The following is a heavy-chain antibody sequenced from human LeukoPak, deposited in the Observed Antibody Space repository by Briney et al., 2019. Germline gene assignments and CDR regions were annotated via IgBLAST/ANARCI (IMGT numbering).Heavy chain of an antibody. J-gene: IGHJ4*02. CDR1: GGTFSSYA. CDR3: ARVGRYYDSSGSFDY. D-gene: IGHD3-22*01. Sequence: SVKVSCKASGGTFSSYAISWVRQAPGQGLEWMGGIIPIFGTANYAQKFQGRVTITADKSTSTAYMELSSLRSEDTAVYYCARVGRYYDSSGSFDYWGQGTLVTVSS. V-gene: IGHV1-69*06. CDR2: IIPIFGTA.